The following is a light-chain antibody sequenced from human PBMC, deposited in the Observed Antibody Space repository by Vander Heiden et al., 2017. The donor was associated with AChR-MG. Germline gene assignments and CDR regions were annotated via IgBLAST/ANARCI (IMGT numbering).Light chain of an antibody. Sequence: SYELTHPPSVSVSPGQTARLTCSGEALPKQYAYWYQQKPGKAPVVVIDKDSKRPSGIPERFSGSSSGTTATLTISGVQAEDEADYYCQSADSSGGWVFGGGTKLTVL. J-gene: IGLJ3*02. CDR1: ALPKQY. CDR3: QSADSSGGWV. CDR2: KDS. V-gene: IGLV3-25*03.